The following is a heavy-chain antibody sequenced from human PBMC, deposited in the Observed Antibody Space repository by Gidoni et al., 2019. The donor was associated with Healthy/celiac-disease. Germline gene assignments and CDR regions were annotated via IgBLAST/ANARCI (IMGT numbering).Heavy chain of an antibody. CDR3: ARVRRPTTQYDSSGYYLSY. CDR1: GYTFTSSA. D-gene: IGHD3-22*01. J-gene: IGHJ4*02. CDR2: INAGNGNT. V-gene: IGHV1-3*01. Sequence: QVQLVQSGAEVKKPGASVKVSCQASGYTFTSSAMHWGRQAPGQRLEWMGWINAGNGNTKYSQKFQGRVTITRDTSASTAYMELSSLRSEDTAVYYCARVRRPTTQYDSSGYYLSYWGQGTLVTVSS.